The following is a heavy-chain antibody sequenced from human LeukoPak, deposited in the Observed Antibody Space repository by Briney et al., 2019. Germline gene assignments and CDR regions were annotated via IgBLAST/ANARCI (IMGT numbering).Heavy chain of an antibody. CDR1: GGSISSGGYY. D-gene: IGHD2-2*02. CDR3: ARDRHCSSTSCYTGRGFDP. V-gene: IGHV4-31*03. J-gene: IGHJ5*02. Sequence: SSQTLSLTCTVSGGSISSGGYYWSWIRQHPGKGLEWIGYIYYSGSTYYNPSLKSRVTISVDTSKNQFSLKLSSVTAADTAVYYCARDRHCSSTSCYTGRGFDPWGQGTLVTVSS. CDR2: IYYSGST.